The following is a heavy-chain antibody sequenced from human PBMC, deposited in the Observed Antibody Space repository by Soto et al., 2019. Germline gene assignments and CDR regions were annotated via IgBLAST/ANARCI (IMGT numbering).Heavy chain of an antibody. J-gene: IGHJ4*02. V-gene: IGHV3-30*18. D-gene: IGHD6-6*01. Sequence: QVHLMESGGGVAQPGRSLRLSCAVSGFTFSDYGMHWVRQAPGKGLEWVAVVSYDGSYKYYADSVKGRFTVSRDLSGNTLFLQMNSLRLEDTAVYFCAKEMYPRTVLDSSSPWGDYWGQGTLVAVSS. CDR1: GFTFSDYG. CDR3: AKEMYPRTVLDSSSPWGDY. CDR2: VSYDGSYK.